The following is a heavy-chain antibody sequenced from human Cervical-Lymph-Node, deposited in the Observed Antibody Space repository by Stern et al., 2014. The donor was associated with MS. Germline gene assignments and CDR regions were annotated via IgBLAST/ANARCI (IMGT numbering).Heavy chain of an antibody. J-gene: IGHJ4*02. Sequence: VQLVQSGGGLVKPGGSLRLSCAASGFTFSDYCMSWIRQAPGKGLERVSYISGSGSTIFYADAVKGRFTIARDNAKNSLYLQMISLRAEDTAVYYCASGLRDGYNHFDYWGQGTLVTVSS. D-gene: IGHD5-24*01. CDR3: ASGLRDGYNHFDY. CDR2: ISGSGSTI. V-gene: IGHV3-11*01. CDR1: GFTFSDYC.